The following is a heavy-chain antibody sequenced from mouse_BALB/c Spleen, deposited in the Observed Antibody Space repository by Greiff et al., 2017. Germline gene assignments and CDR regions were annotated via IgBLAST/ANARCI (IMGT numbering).Heavy chain of an antibody. CDR2: INPYYGST. CDR1: GYSFTDYI. D-gene: IGHD2-4*01. J-gene: IGHJ4*01. Sequence: EVQLQQTGPELVKPGASVKISCKASGYSFTDYIMLWVKQSHGKSLEWIGNINPYYGSTSYNLKFKGKATLTVDKSSSTAYMQLNSLTSEDSAVYYCASHDYDGGYAMDYWGQGTTLTVSS. V-gene: IGHV1-39*01. CDR3: ASHDYDGGYAMDY.